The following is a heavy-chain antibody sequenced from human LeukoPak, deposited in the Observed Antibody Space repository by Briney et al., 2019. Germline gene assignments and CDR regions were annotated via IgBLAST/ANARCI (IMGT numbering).Heavy chain of an antibody. Sequence: SGTLSLTCAVSGGSISSSNWWSWVRPPPGKGLEWIGEIYHSGSTNYNPSLKSRVTISVDKSKNQFSLKLSSVTAADTAVYYYARDYGDDGWFDPWGQGTLVTVSS. CDR2: IYHSGST. J-gene: IGHJ5*02. CDR3: ARDYGDDGWFDP. V-gene: IGHV4-4*02. D-gene: IGHD4-17*01. CDR1: GGSISSSNW.